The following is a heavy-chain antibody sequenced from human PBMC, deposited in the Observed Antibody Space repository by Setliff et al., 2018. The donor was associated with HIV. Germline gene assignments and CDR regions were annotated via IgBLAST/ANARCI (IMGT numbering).Heavy chain of an antibody. D-gene: IGHD2-2*01. Sequence: GGSLRLSCAASGFSLSSYGMHWVRQAPGKGLEWVAFIRYDGTNKYYADSVKGRFTISRDNSKNTLYLQMNSLRAEDTAVYYCAKDSNPAAFLPYFDFWGQGTLVTVSS. CDR1: GFSLSSYG. J-gene: IGHJ4*02. V-gene: IGHV3-30*02. CDR3: AKDSNPAAFLPYFDF. CDR2: IRYDGTNK.